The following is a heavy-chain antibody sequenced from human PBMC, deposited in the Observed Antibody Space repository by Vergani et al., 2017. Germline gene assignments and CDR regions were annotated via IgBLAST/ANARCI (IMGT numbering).Heavy chain of an antibody. CDR1: GGSFNTYY. V-gene: IGHV4-59*10. D-gene: IGHD3-9*01. Sequence: QVQLHQWGAGLLKPSETLSLTCAVYGGSFNTYYWSWIRQSPGKGLEWIGYIYSTGSTNYNPSLNSRVTMSVDTSKNQFSLKLRSVTAADTAVYFCARVMYRDEASTGYRLEGMDIWGQGTTVTISS. CDR3: ARVMYRDEASTGYRLEGMDI. J-gene: IGHJ6*02. CDR2: IYSTGST.